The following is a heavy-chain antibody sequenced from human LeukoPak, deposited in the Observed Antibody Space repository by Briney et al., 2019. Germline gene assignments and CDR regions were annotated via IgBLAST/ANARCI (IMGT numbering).Heavy chain of an antibody. CDR1: GFTFSSSA. J-gene: IGHJ6*03. CDR2: ISGSSGNT. Sequence: PGGSLRLSCAASGFTFSSSAMSWVRQAPGKGLEWVSAISGSSGNTYSADSVKGRFTISRDNSKNTLYLQMNSLRAEDTAVYYCAKGSETEFYYYYYMDVWGKGTTVTVSS. CDR3: AKGSETEFYYYYYMDV. D-gene: IGHD2/OR15-2a*01. V-gene: IGHV3-23*01.